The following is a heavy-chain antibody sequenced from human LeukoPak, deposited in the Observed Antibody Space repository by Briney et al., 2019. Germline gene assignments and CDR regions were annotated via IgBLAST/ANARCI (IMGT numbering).Heavy chain of an antibody. Sequence: PGGSLRLSCAASGFSFGAYTMHWVRQAPGKGLEYVSAISSNGGSTYYANSVRGRFTISRDNSKNTLFVQMGSLRAEDMAVYYCARAPDTFGGEALFDYWGQGTLVTVSS. CDR3: ARAPDTFGGEALFDY. CDR2: ISSNGGST. CDR1: GFSFGAYT. J-gene: IGHJ4*02. D-gene: IGHD3-16*01. V-gene: IGHV3-64*01.